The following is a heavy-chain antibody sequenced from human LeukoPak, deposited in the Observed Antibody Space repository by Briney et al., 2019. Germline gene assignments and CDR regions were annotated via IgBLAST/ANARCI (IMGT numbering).Heavy chain of an antibody. Sequence: GGSLRLSCVASGFSFDDYGMHWVRQTPGKRLEWVSGINWDGESTGYADSVKGRFTISRDNAENSLFLQMNSLRAEDTAVYYCAKVPDDYGDWWFDPWGQGTLVTVSS. CDR3: AKVPDDYGDWWFDP. D-gene: IGHD4-17*01. CDR1: GFSFDDYG. V-gene: IGHV3-20*04. CDR2: INWDGEST. J-gene: IGHJ5*02.